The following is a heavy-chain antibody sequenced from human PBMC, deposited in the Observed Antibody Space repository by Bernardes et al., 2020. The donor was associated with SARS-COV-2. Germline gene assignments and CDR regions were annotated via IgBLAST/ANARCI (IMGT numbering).Heavy chain of an antibody. CDR2: IWYDGSNK. CDR3: ARDRFPPIPPYYYYGMDV. J-gene: IGHJ6*02. V-gene: IGHV3-33*01. D-gene: IGHD2-21*01. CDR1: GFTFSSYG. Sequence: GGSLRLSCAASGFTFSSYGMHWVRQAPGKGLEWVAVIWYDGSNKYYADSVKGRFTISRDNSKNTLYLQMNSLRAEDTAVYYCARDRFPPIPPYYYYGMDVWGQGTTVTVSS.